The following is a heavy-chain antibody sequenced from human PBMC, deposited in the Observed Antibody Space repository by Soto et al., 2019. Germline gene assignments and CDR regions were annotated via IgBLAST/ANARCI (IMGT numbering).Heavy chain of an antibody. CDR1: GGSISSGGYY. J-gene: IGHJ4*02. V-gene: IGHV4-31*03. CDR2: IYYSGST. CDR3: ARARRVVVAATLDY. Sequence: SETLSLTCTVSGGSISSGGYYWSWIRQHPGKGLEWIGYIYYSGSTYYNPSLKSRVTISVDTSKNQFSLKLSSVTAADTAVYYCARARRVVVAATLDYWGQGTLVTVSS. D-gene: IGHD2-15*01.